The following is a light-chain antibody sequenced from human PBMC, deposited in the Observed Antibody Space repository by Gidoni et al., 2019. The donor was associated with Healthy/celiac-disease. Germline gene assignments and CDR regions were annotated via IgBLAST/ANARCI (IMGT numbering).Light chain of an antibody. CDR1: QSVLYSSNNKKY. J-gene: IGKJ1*01. Sequence: DIVMTQSPDSLAVSLGERATINCKSSQSVLYSSNNKKYLAWYQQKPGQPPKLLIYWASTRESGVPDRFRASGSGTDFTLTISSLQAEDVAVYYCQQYDTTPWTFGQGTKVEIK. V-gene: IGKV4-1*01. CDR3: QQYDTTPWT. CDR2: WAS.